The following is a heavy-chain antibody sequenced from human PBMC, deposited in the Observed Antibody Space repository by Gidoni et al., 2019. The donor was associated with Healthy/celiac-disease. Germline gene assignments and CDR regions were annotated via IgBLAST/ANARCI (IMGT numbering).Heavy chain of an antibody. CDR2: ISYDGSNK. J-gene: IGHJ6*03. V-gene: IGHV3-30*18. Sequence: QVQLVESGGGVVQPGRSLRLSCAASGFTFSSYGMHWVRQAPGKGLEWVAVISYDGSNKYYADSVKGRFTISRDNSKNTRYLQMNSLRAEDTAVYYCAKGPFPAAIRGHYYYYYYMDVWGKGTTVTVSS. D-gene: IGHD2-2*01. CDR1: GFTFSSYG. CDR3: AKGPFPAAIRGHYYYYYYMDV.